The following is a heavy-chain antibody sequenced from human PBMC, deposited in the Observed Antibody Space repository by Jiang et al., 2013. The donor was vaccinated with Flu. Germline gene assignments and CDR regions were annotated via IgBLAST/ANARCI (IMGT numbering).Heavy chain of an antibody. CDR3: ARVVPHQVVASFDAFDI. D-gene: IGHD2-15*01. Sequence: LTCTVSGGSISSGDYYWSWIRQPPGKGLEWIGYIYYSGSTYYNPSLKSRVTISVDTSKNQFSLKLSSVTAADTAVYYCARVVPHQVVASFDAFDIWGQGTMVTVSS. V-gene: IGHV4-30-4*01. CDR1: GGSISSGDYY. J-gene: IGHJ3*02. CDR2: IYYSGST.